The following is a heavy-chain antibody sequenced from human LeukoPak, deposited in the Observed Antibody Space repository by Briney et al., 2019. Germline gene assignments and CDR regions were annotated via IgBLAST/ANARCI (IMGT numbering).Heavy chain of an antibody. D-gene: IGHD1-1*01. CDR2: ISGSDGTT. Sequence: PGGSLRLSCAASGFTFDDYAMHWVRQAPGKGLEWVSGISGSDGTTYYADSVKGRFTISRDNSKYTLSLQMNSLRTEDTAVYYCAKVDNWKYGHHDFWGQGTLVTVSS. CDR3: AKVDNWKYGHHDF. J-gene: IGHJ4*02. V-gene: IGHV3-23*01. CDR1: GFTFDDYA.